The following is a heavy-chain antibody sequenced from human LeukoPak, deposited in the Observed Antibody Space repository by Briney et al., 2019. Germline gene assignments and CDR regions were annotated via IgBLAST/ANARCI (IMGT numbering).Heavy chain of an antibody. CDR2: IYSGGSA. Sequence: GGSLRLSCAASGFTVSSNYMSWVRQAPGRGLEWVSIIYSGGSAYYADSVRGRFTISRDSSKNTLYLQMSSLRAEDTAVYYCARDHNTIFGHNWFDPWGQGTLVTVSS. V-gene: IGHV3-53*01. CDR1: GFTVSSNY. CDR3: ARDHNTIFGHNWFDP. J-gene: IGHJ5*02. D-gene: IGHD3-3*01.